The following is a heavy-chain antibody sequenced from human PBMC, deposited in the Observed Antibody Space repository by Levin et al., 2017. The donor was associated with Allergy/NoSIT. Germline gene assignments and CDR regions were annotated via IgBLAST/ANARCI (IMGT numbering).Heavy chain of an antibody. D-gene: IGHD3-3*01. J-gene: IGHJ6*03. CDR1: GGSISSSNW. CDR3: ARARRITIFGVAPPHYYYYMDV. V-gene: IGHV4-4*02. CDR2: IYHSGST. Sequence: SETLSLTCAVSGGSISSSNWWSWVRQPPGKGLEWIGEIYHSGSTNYNPSLKSRVTISVDKSKNQFSLQLRSVTAADTAVYYCARARRITIFGVAPPHYYYYMDVWGKGTTVTVSS.